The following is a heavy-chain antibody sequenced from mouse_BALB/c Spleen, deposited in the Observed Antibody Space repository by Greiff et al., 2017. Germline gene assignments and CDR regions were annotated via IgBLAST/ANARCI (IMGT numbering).Heavy chain of an antibody. D-gene: IGHD1-1*01. V-gene: IGHV14-3*02. CDR3: ARDYYGSSGDYAMDY. CDR1: GFNIKDTY. Sequence: VQLQQSGAELVKPGASVKLSCTASGFNIKDTYMHWVKQRPEQGLEWIGRIDPANGNTKYDPKFQGKATITADTSSNTAYLQLSSLTSEDTAVYYCARDYYGSSGDYAMDYWGQGTSVTVSS. CDR2: IDPANGNT. J-gene: IGHJ4*01.